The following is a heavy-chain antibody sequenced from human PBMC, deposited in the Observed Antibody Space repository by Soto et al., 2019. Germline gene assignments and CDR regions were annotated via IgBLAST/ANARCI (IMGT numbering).Heavy chain of an antibody. CDR2: FYSLGTT. Sequence: QVQLQESGPGLVKSSETLSLTCTISGGSINDYYWSWIRQSPGKGLEWIGHFYSLGTTNSNPSLKRRVSISLDTSKREYSLSLSFVTAADTAVYYCATCRYSYGSEYWGQGALVIVSS. V-gene: IGHV4-59*01. J-gene: IGHJ4*02. CDR1: GGSINDYY. D-gene: IGHD3-10*01. CDR3: ATCRYSYGSEY.